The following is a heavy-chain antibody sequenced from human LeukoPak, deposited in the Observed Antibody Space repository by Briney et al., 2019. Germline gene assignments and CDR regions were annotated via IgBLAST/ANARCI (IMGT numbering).Heavy chain of an antibody. CDR1: GFTISSYS. CDR3: ARRYGSGAMDV. D-gene: IGHD3-10*01. J-gene: IGHJ6*04. V-gene: IGHV3-21*01. CDR2: ISSSSSYI. Sequence: GGSLRLSCAASGFTISSYSMNWVRQAPGKGLEWVSSISSSSSYIYYADSVKGRFTISRDNAKNSLYLQMNSLRAEDTAVYYCARRYGSGAMDVWGKGTTVTVSS.